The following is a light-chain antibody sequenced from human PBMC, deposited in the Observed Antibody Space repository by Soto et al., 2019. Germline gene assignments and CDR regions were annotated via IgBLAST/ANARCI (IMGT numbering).Light chain of an antibody. V-gene: IGLV2-14*01. J-gene: IGLJ1*01. CDR2: EVS. Sequence: QSVLTQPASASGSPGQSITISCTGTSSDVGGYNYVSWYQQHPGKAPKLMIYEVSNRPSGVSNRFSGSKSGNTASLTISGLQAEDEADYYCSSYTSISTYVFGTGTKVTVL. CDR1: SSDVGGYNY. CDR3: SSYTSISTYV.